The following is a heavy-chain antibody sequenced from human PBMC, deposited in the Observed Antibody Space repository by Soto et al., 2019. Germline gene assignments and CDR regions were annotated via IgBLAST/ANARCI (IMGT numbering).Heavy chain of an antibody. D-gene: IGHD2-15*01. J-gene: IGHJ3*02. CDR1: GFIVSDTY. CDR2: ISNRGDT. Sequence: EVQLVESGGGLVQAGGSLRLSCTASGFIVSDTYVNWVRQAPGKGLEWVSVISNRGDTHYVDSVRGRFSLSRDISDNTLHLQMNNLRVEDTAVYYCAREPRYCRGGSCSITGDAYDIWGQGTMVTVSS. CDR3: AREPRYCRGGSCSITGDAYDI. V-gene: IGHV3-66*01.